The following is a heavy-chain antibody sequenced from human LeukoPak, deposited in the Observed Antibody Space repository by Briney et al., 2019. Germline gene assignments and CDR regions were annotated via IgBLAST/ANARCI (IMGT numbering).Heavy chain of an antibody. Sequence: SETLSLTCAVSGGSFSGYYWSWIRQPPGKGLEWIGEINHSGSTNYNPSLKSRVTISVDTSKNQFSLKLSSVTAADTAVYYCARGPYCSSTSCYFAFFDYWGQGTLVTVSS. CDR2: INHSGST. CDR1: GGSFSGYY. J-gene: IGHJ4*02. D-gene: IGHD2-2*01. CDR3: ARGPYCSSTSCYFAFFDY. V-gene: IGHV4-34*01.